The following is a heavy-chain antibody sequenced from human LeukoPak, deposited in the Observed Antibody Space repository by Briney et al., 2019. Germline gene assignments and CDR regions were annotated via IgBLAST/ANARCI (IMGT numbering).Heavy chain of an antibody. Sequence: SETLSLTCTVSGGSITSNSYYWGWIRQPPGKGLEWIGSIYYSGSTYYNPSLQSRVTISSDTSKNQFSLKLSSVTAADTAVYYCARTGAVAGTGYYYYGMDVWGQGTTVTVSS. J-gene: IGHJ6*02. CDR3: ARTGAVAGTGYYYYGMDV. V-gene: IGHV4-39*01. D-gene: IGHD6-19*01. CDR2: IYYSGST. CDR1: GGSITSNSYY.